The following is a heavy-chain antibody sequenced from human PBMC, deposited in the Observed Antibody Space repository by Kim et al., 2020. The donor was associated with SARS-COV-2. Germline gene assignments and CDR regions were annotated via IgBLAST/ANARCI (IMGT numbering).Heavy chain of an antibody. D-gene: IGHD3-16*01. CDR3: AKEDDYVWGIGGGQYYYYYGMDV. CDR2: ISGSGGST. CDR1: GFTFSSYA. V-gene: IGHV3-23*01. J-gene: IGHJ6*02. Sequence: GGSLRLSCAASGFTFSSYAMSWVRQAPGKGLEWVSAISGSGGSTYYADSVKGRFTISRDNSKKTLYLQMNSLRAEDTAVYYCAKEDDYVWGIGGGQYYYYYGMDVWGQGTTVTVSS.